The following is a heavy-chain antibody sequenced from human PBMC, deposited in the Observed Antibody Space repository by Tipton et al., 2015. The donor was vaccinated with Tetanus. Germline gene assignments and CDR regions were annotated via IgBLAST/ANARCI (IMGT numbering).Heavy chain of an antibody. D-gene: IGHD6-6*01. Sequence: GLVKPSQTLSLTCTVSGGSLSRGGYYWTWIRQNPGKDLEWIGDIYFSGGTYYNPSLKSRVPISVDTSKNQFSLRLNSVTAADTAVYYCARDQARGARGWNYFDSWGQGTLVTASS. V-gene: IGHV4-31*03. J-gene: IGHJ4*02. CDR3: ARDQARGARGWNYFDS. CDR2: IYFSGGT. CDR1: GGSLSRGGYY.